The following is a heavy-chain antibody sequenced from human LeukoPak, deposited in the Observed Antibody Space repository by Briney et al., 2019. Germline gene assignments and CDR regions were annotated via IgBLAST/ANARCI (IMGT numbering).Heavy chain of an antibody. D-gene: IGHD1-1*01. Sequence: SSETLSLTCTVSGGSISSNNYNCVWIRQPPGKGLEWIGTIYYSGSTYYSPSLKSRVTISVDTSKNQFSLNLDSVTAADTAVYYCARRTATGRFDPWGQGTLVTVSS. V-gene: IGHV4-39*01. CDR3: ARRTATGRFDP. CDR2: IYYSGST. J-gene: IGHJ5*02. CDR1: GGSISSNNYN.